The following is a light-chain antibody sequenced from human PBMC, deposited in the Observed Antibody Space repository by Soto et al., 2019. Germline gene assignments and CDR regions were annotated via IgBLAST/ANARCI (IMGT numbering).Light chain of an antibody. CDR3: SSYTSSSTLGV. Sequence: QSAXTQPASVSGXXXXSXXXXXXGXXXXXGCYNYVSWYQQHPGKAPKLMIYDVSNRPSGVSNRFSGSKSGNTASLTISGLQAEDEADYYCSSYTSSSTLGVFGGGTKLTVL. CDR1: XXXXGCYNY. CDR2: DVS. J-gene: IGLJ2*01. V-gene: IGLV2-14*01.